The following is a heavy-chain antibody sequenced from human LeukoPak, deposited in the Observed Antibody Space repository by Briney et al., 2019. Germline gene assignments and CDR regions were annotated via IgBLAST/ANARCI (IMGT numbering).Heavy chain of an antibody. V-gene: IGHV3-7*01. Sequence: GGSLRLSCAASGFTFSSYAMHWVRQAPGKGLEWVANIKQDGSEKYYVDSVKGRFTISRDNAKNSLYLQMNSLRAEDTAVYYCARVTMDGYYFDYWGQGTLVTVSS. J-gene: IGHJ4*02. CDR1: GFTFSSYA. CDR3: ARVTMDGYYFDY. CDR2: IKQDGSEK. D-gene: IGHD1-1*01.